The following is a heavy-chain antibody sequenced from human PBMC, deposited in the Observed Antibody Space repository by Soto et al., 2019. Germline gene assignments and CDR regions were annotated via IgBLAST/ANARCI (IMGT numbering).Heavy chain of an antibody. Sequence: EVHLVESGGGLVKPGGSLRLSCAVSGFTFSTCTMHWVRQAPGKGLEWVASISPSSSHIYYADSVKGRFTISRDNAKNSAFLQRNSLRAEDTAVDYWSCCSGRACPQDSGMDGWGHGTTVTVS. CDR3: SCCSGRACPQDSGMDG. CDR1: GFTFSTCT. V-gene: IGHV3-21*01. J-gene: IGHJ6*02. CDR2: ISPSSSHI. D-gene: IGHD2-8*02.